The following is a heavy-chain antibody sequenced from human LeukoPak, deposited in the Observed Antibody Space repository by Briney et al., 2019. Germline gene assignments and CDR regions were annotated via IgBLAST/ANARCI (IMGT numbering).Heavy chain of an antibody. Sequence: PSETLSLTCAVYGGSFSGYYWSWIRQPPGNGLEWIGEINHSGSTNYNPSLKNRVTISVDTSKNQFSLKLSSVTAADTAVYYCARGGGQLADAFDIWGQGTMVTVSS. CDR1: GGSFSGYY. D-gene: IGHD6-6*01. V-gene: IGHV4-34*01. CDR2: INHSGST. J-gene: IGHJ3*02. CDR3: ARGGGQLADAFDI.